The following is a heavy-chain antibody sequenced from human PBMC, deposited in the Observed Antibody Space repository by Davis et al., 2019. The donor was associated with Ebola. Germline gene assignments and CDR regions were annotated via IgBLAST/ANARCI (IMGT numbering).Heavy chain of an antibody. CDR2: ISSSGSTI. Sequence: GESLKISCAASGFTFSSYEMNWVRQAPGKGLEWVSYISSSGSTIYYADSVKGRFTISRDNAKNSLYLQMNSLRAEDTAVYYCARDFGNYGGYYFDYWGQGTLVTVSS. J-gene: IGHJ4*02. V-gene: IGHV3-48*03. D-gene: IGHD4-23*01. CDR1: GFTFSSYE. CDR3: ARDFGNYGGYYFDY.